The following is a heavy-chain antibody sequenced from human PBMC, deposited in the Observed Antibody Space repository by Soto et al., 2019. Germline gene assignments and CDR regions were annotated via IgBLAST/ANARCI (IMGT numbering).Heavy chain of an antibody. CDR1: GGSISSYY. CDR3: ARAGSGWFNYYGMDV. D-gene: IGHD6-19*01. CDR2: IHYSGST. V-gene: IGHV4-59*01. Sequence: PSETLSLTCTVSGGSISSYYWSWIRQPPGKGLEWIGYIHYSGSTNYNPSLKSRVTISVDTSKNQFSLKLSSVTAADTAVYYCARAGSGWFNYYGMDVWGQGTTVTVS. J-gene: IGHJ6*02.